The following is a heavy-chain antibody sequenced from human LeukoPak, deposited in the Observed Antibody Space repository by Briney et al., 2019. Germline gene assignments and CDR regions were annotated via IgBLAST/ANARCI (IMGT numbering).Heavy chain of an antibody. CDR1: GYTFTSYG. CDR2: ISAYNGNT. Sequence: ASVKVSCKASGYTFTSYGISWVRQAPGQGLEWMGWISAYNGNTNYAQKLQGRVTMTTDTSTSTAYMELRSLRSDDTAVYYCARGPPRVTIFSPMDVWGQGTTVTVSS. V-gene: IGHV1-18*01. CDR3: ARGPPRVTIFSPMDV. J-gene: IGHJ6*02. D-gene: IGHD3-9*01.